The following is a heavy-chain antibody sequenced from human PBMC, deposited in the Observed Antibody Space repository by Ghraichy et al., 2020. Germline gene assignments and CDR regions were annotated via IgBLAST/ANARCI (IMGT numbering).Heavy chain of an antibody. D-gene: IGHD2-21*02. CDR2: IYYSGST. J-gene: IGHJ3*02. CDR3: AGGWAYCGGDCYPSLDAFDI. V-gene: IGHV4-31*03. Sequence: SETLSITCTVSGGSISSGGYYWSWIRQHPGKGLEGIGYIYYSGSTYYNPSLKIRVTISVDTSKNQFSLKLSSVTAADTAVYYCAGGWAYCGGDCYPSLDAFDIWGQGTMVTVSS. CDR1: GGSISSGGYY.